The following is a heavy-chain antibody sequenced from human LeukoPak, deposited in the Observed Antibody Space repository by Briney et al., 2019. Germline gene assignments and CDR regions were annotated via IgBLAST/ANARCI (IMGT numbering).Heavy chain of an antibody. D-gene: IGHD4-11*01. CDR1: GDSVSSDSAA. CDR3: ARKGTVTTPFDY. J-gene: IGHJ4*02. CDR2: TYYRSKWFS. Sequence: SQTLSLTCAISGDSVSSDSAAWNWIRQSPSRGLEWLGRTYYRSKWFSDHALSVKSRITINADTSKNQFSLQLNSVTPEDTAVYYCARKGTVTTPFDYWGQGILVTVSS. V-gene: IGHV6-1*01.